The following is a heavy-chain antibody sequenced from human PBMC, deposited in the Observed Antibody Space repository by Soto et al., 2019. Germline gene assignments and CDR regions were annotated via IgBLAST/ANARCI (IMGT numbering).Heavy chain of an antibody. CDR2: ISWDDNK. D-gene: IGHD2-15*01. V-gene: IGHV2-5*02. Sequence: QITLKESGPTLVIPTQTLTLTCTFSGFSLSTSGMGVGWIRQPPGKALEWLALISWDDNKRFSPSLRSRLTITKDTSKNQVVRTMTNMDPADTATYYCAHSGGWLSSFLNWFDAWGQGTLVTVSS. J-gene: IGHJ5*02. CDR1: GFSLSTSGMG. CDR3: AHSGGWLSSFLNWFDA.